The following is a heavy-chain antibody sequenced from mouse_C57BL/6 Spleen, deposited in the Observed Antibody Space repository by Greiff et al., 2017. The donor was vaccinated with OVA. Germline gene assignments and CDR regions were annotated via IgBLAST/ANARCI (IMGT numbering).Heavy chain of an antibody. V-gene: IGHV1-55*01. CDR2: IYPGSGST. CDR1: GYTFTRHW. CDR3: ARGYFDV. Sequence: VPLQQPGAELVKPGASGKKSCKAFGYTFTRHWITWVKQRPGQGLEWIGDIYPGSGSTNYNEKFKSKATLTVDTSSSTAYMQLSSLTSEDSAVYYCARGYFDVWGTGTTVTVSS. J-gene: IGHJ1*03.